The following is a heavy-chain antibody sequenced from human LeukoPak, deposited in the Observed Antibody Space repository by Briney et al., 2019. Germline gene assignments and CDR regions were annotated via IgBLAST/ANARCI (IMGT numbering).Heavy chain of an antibody. J-gene: IGHJ6*03. CDR2: IYYSGST. D-gene: IGHD3-10*01. CDR3: ARDRGFGESDYYYYYMDV. CDR1: GGSFSGYY. V-gene: IGHV4-59*01. Sequence: SETLSLTCAVYGGSFSGYYWSWIRQPPGKGLEWIGYIYYSGSTNYNPSPKSRVTISVDTSKNQFSLKLSSVTAADTAVYYCARDRGFGESDYYYYYMDVWGKGTTVTISS.